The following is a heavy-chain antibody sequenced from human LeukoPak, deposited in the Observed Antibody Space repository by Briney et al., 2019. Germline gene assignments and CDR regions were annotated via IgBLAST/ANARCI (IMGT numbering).Heavy chain of an antibody. CDR1: GFTFGSYG. Sequence: GGSLRLCCVVTGFTFGSYGMQWVRQAPGKGLEWVAVISYDGSNLYYADSVKGRFTISRDNSKNTLYLQMNSVRAEDTAMYFCANWDNPEYLDYWGQGTLVTVSS. V-gene: IGHV3-30*18. J-gene: IGHJ4*02. CDR2: ISYDGSNL. D-gene: IGHD1-14*01. CDR3: ANWDNPEYLDY.